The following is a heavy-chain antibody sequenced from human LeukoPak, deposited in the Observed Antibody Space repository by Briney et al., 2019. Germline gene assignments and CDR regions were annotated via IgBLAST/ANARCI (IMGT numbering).Heavy chain of an antibody. J-gene: IGHJ6*02. V-gene: IGHV4-31*03. CDR2: IYYSGST. CDR3: ARESRVTYGMDV. Sequence: SQTLSLTCTVSDGSISSGGYYWSWIRQHPGKGLEWIGYIYYSGSTYYNPSLKSRVTISVDTSKNQFSLKPSSVTAADTAVYYCARESRVTYGMDVWGQGTTVTVSS. D-gene: IGHD4-23*01. CDR1: DGSISSGGYY.